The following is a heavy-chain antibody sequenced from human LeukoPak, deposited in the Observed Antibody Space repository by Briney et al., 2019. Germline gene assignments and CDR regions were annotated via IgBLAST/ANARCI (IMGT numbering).Heavy chain of an antibody. D-gene: IGHD6-13*01. CDR2: IIPIFGTA. V-gene: IGHV1-69*13. Sequence: SVKVSCKASGGTFSSYAISWVRQAPGQGLEWMGGIIPIFGTANYAQKFQGRVTITADESTSTAYMELSSLRSEDTAVYYCATGIAAAGPPNFDYWGHGTLVTVSS. J-gene: IGHJ4*01. CDR3: ATGIAAAGPPNFDY. CDR1: GGTFSSYA.